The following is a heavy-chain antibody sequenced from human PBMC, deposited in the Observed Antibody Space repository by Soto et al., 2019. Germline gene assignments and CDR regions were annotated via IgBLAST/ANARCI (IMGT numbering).Heavy chain of an antibody. V-gene: IGHV1-24*01. CDR2: FDPDGGET. D-gene: IGHD1-7*01. Sequence: ASVKVSCKVSGYTFTEVSIHWVRQAPGKGLEWMGGFDPDGGETVYAQKFQGRVRMTEDTSTETAYMEVSSLRPEDTAVYYCAPVNWIYIRPWPEPWGHRTLVTV. CDR1: GYTFTEVS. CDR3: APVNWIYIRPWPEP. J-gene: IGHJ5*02.